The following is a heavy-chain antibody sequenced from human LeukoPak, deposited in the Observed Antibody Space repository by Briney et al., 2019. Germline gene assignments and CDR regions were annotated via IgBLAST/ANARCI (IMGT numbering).Heavy chain of an antibody. Sequence: GGSLRLSCEGSGFSFSAYNMNWVRQAPGKGLESISYISSSSATIFYADSVKGRFTISRDNAKNSLYLQMNSLRAEDTAVYYCASSTLGGLQGSFDYWGQGTLVTVSS. CDR2: ISSSSATI. CDR3: ASSTLGGLQGSFDY. J-gene: IGHJ4*02. CDR1: GFSFSAYN. V-gene: IGHV3-48*01. D-gene: IGHD4-11*01.